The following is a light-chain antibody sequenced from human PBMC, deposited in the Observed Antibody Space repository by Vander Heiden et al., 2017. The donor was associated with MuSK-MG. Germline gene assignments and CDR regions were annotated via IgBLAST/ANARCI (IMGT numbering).Light chain of an antibody. CDR2: GNS. V-gene: IGLV1-40*01. CDR3: QSYDSSLRNYV. J-gene: IGLJ1*01. Sequence: QSVLTQPPSVSAAPALRVIISCTGSRPSIGAGYDVHWYQQLPGTAPKLLIYGNSNRPSGVPDRFSGSKSGTSASLAITGLQAEDEADYYCQSYDSSLRNYVFGTGTKVTVL. CDR1: RPSIGAGYD.